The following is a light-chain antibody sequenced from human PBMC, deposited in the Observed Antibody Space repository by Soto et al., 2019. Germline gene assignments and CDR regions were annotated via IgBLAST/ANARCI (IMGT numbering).Light chain of an antibody. CDR1: QSVSSSY. CDR2: GAS. J-gene: IGKJ1*01. V-gene: IGKV3-20*01. CDR3: QQYGSPPST. Sequence: EIVLTQSPGTLSLSPGERATLSCRASQSVSSSYLAWYQQKPGQAPRPLIYGASSRSTGIPEGFSGSGSGTDFTLSISRLEPEDFAVYYCQQYGSPPSTFGQGTKVEI.